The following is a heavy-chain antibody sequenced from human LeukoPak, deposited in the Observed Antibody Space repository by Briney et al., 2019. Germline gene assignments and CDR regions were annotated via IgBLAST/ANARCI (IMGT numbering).Heavy chain of an antibody. CDR1: GFTFSSYA. CDR3: AKSFPLIPAAGRSTPFDP. Sequence: GGSLRLSCAASGFTFSSYAMSWVRQAPAKGLEWVSAISGSGGSTYYADSVRGRFTISRDNSKNTLHLQMNSLRAEDTAVYYCAKSFPLIPAAGRSTPFDPWGQGTLVTASS. CDR2: ISGSGGST. J-gene: IGHJ5*02. D-gene: IGHD6-13*01. V-gene: IGHV3-23*01.